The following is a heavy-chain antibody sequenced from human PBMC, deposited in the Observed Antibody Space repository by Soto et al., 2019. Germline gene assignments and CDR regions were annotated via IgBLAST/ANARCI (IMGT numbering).Heavy chain of an antibody. CDR2: INTGNGNT. D-gene: IGHD1-26*01. CDR3: ARGGIVGAFSFSLDI. J-gene: IGHJ3*02. V-gene: IGHV1-3*04. CDR1: GYTFTSYA. Sequence: ASVKVSCKASGYTFTSYAIHWVRQAPGQRLEWMGWINTGNGNTKYSQKFQGRVTITMDTSASTAYMELSSLRSEDTAVYYCARGGIVGAFSFSLDIWDQGTMVTVSS.